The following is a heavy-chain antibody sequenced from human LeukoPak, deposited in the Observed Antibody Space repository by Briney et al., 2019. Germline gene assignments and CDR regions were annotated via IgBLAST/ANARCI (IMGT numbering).Heavy chain of an antibody. CDR1: GYTFTDYY. Sequence: ASVKVSCKVSGYTFTDYYMHWVPQAPGKGLEWMGLVDPEDGETIYAEKFQGRVTITADTSTDTAYMELSSLRSEDTAVYYCATALAGSSWYSPNYWGQGTLVTVSS. CDR2: VDPEDGET. D-gene: IGHD6-13*01. J-gene: IGHJ4*02. V-gene: IGHV1-69-2*01. CDR3: ATALAGSSWYSPNY.